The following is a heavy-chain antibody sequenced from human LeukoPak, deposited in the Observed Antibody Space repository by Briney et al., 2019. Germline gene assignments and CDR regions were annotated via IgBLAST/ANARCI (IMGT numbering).Heavy chain of an antibody. D-gene: IGHD1-26*01. Sequence: GASVKVSCKASGYTFTGYYMHWVRQAPGQGLEWMGWINPNSGGTNYAQTFQGRVTMTRDTSISTAYMELNRLRSDKTAVYYCARGSSWELHHWGQGTLVTVSS. V-gene: IGHV1-2*02. CDR1: GYTFTGYY. CDR2: INPNSGGT. J-gene: IGHJ4*02. CDR3: ARGSSWELHH.